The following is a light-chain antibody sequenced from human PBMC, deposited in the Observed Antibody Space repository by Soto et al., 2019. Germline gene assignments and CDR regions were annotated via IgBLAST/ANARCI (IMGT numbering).Light chain of an antibody. V-gene: IGLV1-40*01. CDR3: QSFDSSLSARV. CDR2: GVT. J-gene: IGLJ2*01. Sequence: QSVLTQPPSVSGAPGQRVTISCTGGWSNIGAGYEVHWYQHLPGTAPKLLIYGVTNRPSGVPDRFSGSRSGTSASLAITGLQADDEGDYYCQSFDSSLSARVFGGGTKVTVL. CDR1: WSNIGAGYE.